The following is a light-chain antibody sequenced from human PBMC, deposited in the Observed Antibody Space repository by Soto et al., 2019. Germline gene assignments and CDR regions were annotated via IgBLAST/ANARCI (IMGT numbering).Light chain of an antibody. Sequence: EIVLTQSPGTLSLSPGARATLSCRASQSVSSNYLAWHRRKPGQAPSLLIYGASTRATGIPGRFSGSGSGTDFTLTITRLEPEDFAVYYCQQYGSSPPTFGQGTKVEFK. V-gene: IGKV3-20*01. J-gene: IGKJ1*01. CDR2: GAS. CDR3: QQYGSSPPT. CDR1: QSVSSNY.